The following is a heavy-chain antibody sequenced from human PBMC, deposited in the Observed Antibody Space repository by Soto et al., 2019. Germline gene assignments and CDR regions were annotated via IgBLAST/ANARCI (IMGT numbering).Heavy chain of an antibody. CDR1: NYSISSGYY. J-gene: IGHJ4*02. CDR2: IFHTGST. V-gene: IGHV4-38-2*01. CDR3: ARVEAATFFAH. D-gene: IGHD2-15*01. Sequence: SETLSLTCAVSNYSISSGYYWGWIRQPPEKGLGYIGSIFHTGSTYYNPSLKSRVIISVDTSKNQFSLRLNSVTAAHTAVYFCARVEAATFFAHWGQGTLVTVSS.